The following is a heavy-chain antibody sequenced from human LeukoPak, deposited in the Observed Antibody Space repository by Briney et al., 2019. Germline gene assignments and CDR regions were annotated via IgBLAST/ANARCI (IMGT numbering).Heavy chain of an antibody. D-gene: IGHD6-6*01. CDR2: IYHSGST. Sequence: PSETLSLTSAVSGGSISSGGYSWSWIRQPPGKGLEWIGYIYHSGSTYYNPSLKSRVTISVDRSKNQFSLKLSSVTAADTAVYYCARTSIAARRANAFDIWGQGTMVTVSS. CDR1: GGSISSGGYS. V-gene: IGHV4-30-2*01. J-gene: IGHJ3*02. CDR3: ARTSIAARRANAFDI.